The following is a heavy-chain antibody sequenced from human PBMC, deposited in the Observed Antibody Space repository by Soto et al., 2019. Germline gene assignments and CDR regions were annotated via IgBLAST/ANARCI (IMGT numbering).Heavy chain of an antibody. Sequence: GGSLRLSCTASGFTFSTYAMHWVRQAPGKGLEWVTVVSHDGRNTHYADSVKGRFTISRDSSKNTVSLEMTSLRAEDTAVYYCAKGGRQWLVTSDFNYWGQGALVTSPQ. V-gene: IGHV3-30*18. CDR1: GFTFSTYA. D-gene: IGHD6-19*01. CDR2: VSHDGRNT. J-gene: IGHJ4*02. CDR3: AKGGRQWLVTSDFNY.